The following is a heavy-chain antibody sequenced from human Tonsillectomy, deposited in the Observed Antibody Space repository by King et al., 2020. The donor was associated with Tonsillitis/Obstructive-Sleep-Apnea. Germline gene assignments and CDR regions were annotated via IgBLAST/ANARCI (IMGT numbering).Heavy chain of an antibody. V-gene: IGHV3-74*01. CDR2: INRDGSFS. D-gene: IGHD2-2*01. CDR3: ARARYCTISSCYSYNWFDP. Sequence: VQLVESGGGLVQPGGSLRLSCAASGFTFSSYWMHWVRQVPGKGLVWVARINRDGSFSSYVDSVKGRFTISRDNAKNTLYLQMNSLTAEDTAVYYCARARYCTISSCYSYNWFDPWGQGALVTVSS. J-gene: IGHJ5*02. CDR1: GFTFSSYW.